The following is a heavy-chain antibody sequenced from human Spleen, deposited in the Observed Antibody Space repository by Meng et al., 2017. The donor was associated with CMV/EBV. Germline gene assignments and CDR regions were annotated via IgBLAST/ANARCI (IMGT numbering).Heavy chain of an antibody. J-gene: IGHJ4*02. CDR3: AKTVGPAYDSSGYYPPGDY. CDR2: IRYDGSNK. CDR1: GFTFSSYG. Sequence: GESLKISCAPSGFTFSSYGMHWVRQAPGKGLEWVAFIRYDGSNKYYADSVKGRFTISRDNSKNTLYLQINSLRAEDTAVYYCAKTVGPAYDSSGYYPPGDYWGQGTLVTVSS. V-gene: IGHV3-30*02. D-gene: IGHD3-22*01.